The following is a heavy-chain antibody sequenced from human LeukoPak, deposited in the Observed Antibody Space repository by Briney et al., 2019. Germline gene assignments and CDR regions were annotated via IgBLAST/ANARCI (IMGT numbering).Heavy chain of an antibody. Sequence: SETLSLTCSVPGGSISSSSYYLGWIRQPPGKRLGWIGSIYYSGTTHYNPSLKSRVTISMDTSKNQFSLKLSSVTAADTASYYCARHILTAGSLEWGQGTLVTVSS. CDR1: GGSISSSSYY. CDR2: IYYSGTT. CDR3: ARHILTAGSLE. V-gene: IGHV4-39*01. J-gene: IGHJ4*02. D-gene: IGHD3-9*01.